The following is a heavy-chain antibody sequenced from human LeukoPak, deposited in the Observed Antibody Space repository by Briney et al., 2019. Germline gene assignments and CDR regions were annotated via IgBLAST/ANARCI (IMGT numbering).Heavy chain of an antibody. D-gene: IGHD2-2*01. CDR2: ISSRADST. J-gene: IGHJ5*02. CDR3: AKAARYCSSTSCFNWFDP. V-gene: IGHV3-23*01. Sequence: TGGSLRLSCTASGFTISSYGMSWVRQAPGKGLEWVSAISSRADSTYYADSVKGRFTVSKDISKNTLYLQMNSLRAEDTAVYYCAKAARYCSSTSCFNWFDPWGQGTLVTVSS. CDR1: GFTISSYG.